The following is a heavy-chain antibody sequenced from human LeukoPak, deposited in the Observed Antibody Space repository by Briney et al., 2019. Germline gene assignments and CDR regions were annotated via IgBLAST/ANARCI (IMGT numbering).Heavy chain of an antibody. J-gene: IGHJ5*02. CDR1: GGTFSSYA. D-gene: IGHD3-10*01. CDR2: IIPIFGTA. V-gene: IGHV1-69*06. Sequence: ASVKVSCKASGGTFSSYAISWVRQAPGQGLEWMGGIIPIFGTANYAQKFRGRVTITADKSTRTAYMELSSLRSEDTAVYYCAREVVGSGSYYKYGWFDPWGQGTLVTVSS. CDR3: AREVVGSGSYYKYGWFDP.